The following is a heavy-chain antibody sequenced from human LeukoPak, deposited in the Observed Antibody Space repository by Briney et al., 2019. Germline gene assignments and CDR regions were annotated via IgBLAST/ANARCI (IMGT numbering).Heavy chain of an antibody. CDR1: GFTFSTYG. V-gene: IGHV3-23*01. CDR2: INNNGANT. Sequence: GGSLRLSCAASGFTFSTYGMSWVRQAPGKGLEWGSGINNNGANTYYADSVKGRFTISRDNSKNTLYLQMNSLRAEDTAVYYCAKIAETSGSYGQGYDYWGQGTLVTVSS. J-gene: IGHJ4*02. CDR3: AKIAETSGSYGQGYDY. D-gene: IGHD1-26*01.